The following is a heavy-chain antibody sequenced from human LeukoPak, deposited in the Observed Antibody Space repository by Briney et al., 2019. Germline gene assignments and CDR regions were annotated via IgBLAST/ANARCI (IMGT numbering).Heavy chain of an antibody. CDR3: ARGRRAYYDSSRYPLDY. CDR2: IKQDGSEK. CDR1: GFTFSSYW. J-gene: IGHJ4*02. Sequence: PGGSLRLSCAASGFTFSSYWMSWVRQAPGKGLEWVANIKQDGSEKYYVDSVKGRFTISRDNAKNSLYLQMNSLRAEDTAVYYCARGRRAYYDSSRYPLDYWGQGTLVTVSS. D-gene: IGHD3-22*01. V-gene: IGHV3-7*04.